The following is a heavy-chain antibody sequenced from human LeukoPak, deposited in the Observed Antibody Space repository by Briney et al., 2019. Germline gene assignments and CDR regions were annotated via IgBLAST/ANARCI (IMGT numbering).Heavy chain of an antibody. CDR1: GGTFSSYA. D-gene: IGHD2-15*01. CDR3: ASSSLCYYGMDV. V-gene: IGHV1-69*04. J-gene: IGHJ6*02. Sequence: VASVKVSCKASGGTFSSYAISWVRQAPGQGLEWMGRIIPILGIANYAQKFQGRVTITADKSTSTAYMELSSLRSEDTAVYYCASSSLCYYGMDVWGQGTTVTVSS. CDR2: IIPILGIA.